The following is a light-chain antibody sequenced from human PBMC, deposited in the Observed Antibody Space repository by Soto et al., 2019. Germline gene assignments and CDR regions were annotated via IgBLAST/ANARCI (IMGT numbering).Light chain of an antibody. CDR1: NSNIGRYS. Sequence: QSALTQPPSLSGTTGQRVTISCSGSNSNIGRYSVNWYQHFPGTAPKILIYSDDERPSGVPDRFSGSKSGTSASLAISGLQSEDEAEYYCAAWDDNLNGPLFGGGTKLTVL. J-gene: IGLJ3*02. CDR3: AAWDDNLNGPL. V-gene: IGLV1-44*01. CDR2: SDD.